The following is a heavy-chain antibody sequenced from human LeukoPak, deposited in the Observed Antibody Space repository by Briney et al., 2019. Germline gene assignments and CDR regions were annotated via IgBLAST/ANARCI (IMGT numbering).Heavy chain of an antibody. D-gene: IGHD2-15*01. CDR1: GGTFSSYA. CDR2: IIPIFGTA. V-gene: IGHV1-69*01. CDR3: ASYLGYCSGGSCPKEISSFDY. J-gene: IGHJ4*02. Sequence: SVKVSCKASGGTFSSYAISWVRQAPGQGLEWMGGIIPIFGTANYAQKFQGRVTITADESTSTAYMGLSSLRSEDTAVYYCASYLGYCSGGSCPKEISSFDYWGQGTLVTVSS.